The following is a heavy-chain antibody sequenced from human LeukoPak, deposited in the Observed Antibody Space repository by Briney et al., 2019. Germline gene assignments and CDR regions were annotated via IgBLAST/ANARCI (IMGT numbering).Heavy chain of an antibody. V-gene: IGHV4-61*08. CDR3: ARQLGGSSWSSNWFDP. J-gene: IGHJ5*02. CDR1: GGSISNGDYY. CDR2: IYYSGST. D-gene: IGHD6-13*01. Sequence: PSETLSLTCTVSGGSISNGDYYWSWIRQPPGKGLEWIGYIYYSGSTNYNPSLKSRVTISVDTSKNQFSLKLSSVTAADTAVYYCARQLGGSSWSSNWFDPWGQGTLVTVSS.